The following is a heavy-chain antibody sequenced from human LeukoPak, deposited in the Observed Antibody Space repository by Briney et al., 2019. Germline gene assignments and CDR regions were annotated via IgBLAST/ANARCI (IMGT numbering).Heavy chain of an antibody. Sequence: SETLSLTCTVSGGSILSYYWSWIRQPPGKGLEWIGYIYYSGSTNYNPSLKSRVIISVDTSKNRFSLKLSSLTAADTAVYYCAKDEKGYYHDTSGYPDAFDIWGQGTMVTVSS. CDR3: AKDEKGYYHDTSGYPDAFDI. D-gene: IGHD3-22*01. J-gene: IGHJ3*02. CDR1: GGSILSYY. V-gene: IGHV4-59*12. CDR2: IYYSGST.